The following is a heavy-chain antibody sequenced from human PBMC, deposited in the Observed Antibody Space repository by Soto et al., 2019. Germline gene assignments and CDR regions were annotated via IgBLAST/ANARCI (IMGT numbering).Heavy chain of an antibody. D-gene: IGHD3-10*01. Sequence: QVQLQQWGAGLLKPSETLSLTCAVYGGSFSGYYWSWIRQPPGKGLAWIGEINHSGSTNYNPSLKSRVTISVDTSKNQFSLKLSSVTAADTAVYYCARARAYYYGSGSNYYYYYMDVWGKGTTVTVSS. CDR1: GGSFSGYY. CDR2: INHSGST. CDR3: ARARAYYYGSGSNYYYYYMDV. V-gene: IGHV4-34*01. J-gene: IGHJ6*03.